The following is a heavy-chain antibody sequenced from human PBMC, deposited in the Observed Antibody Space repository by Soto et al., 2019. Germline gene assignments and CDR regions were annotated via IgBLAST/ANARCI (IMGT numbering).Heavy chain of an antibody. J-gene: IGHJ4*02. Sequence: GGSLRLSCAASGFTVSSNYMSWVRQAPGKGLEWVSVIYSGGSTYYADSVKGRFTISRDNSKNTLYLQMNSLRAEDTAVYYCASHANITMVRRVIYPAHFDYWGQGTLVTVSS. CDR1: GFTVSSNY. D-gene: IGHD3-10*01. CDR2: IYSGGST. CDR3: ASHANITMVRRVIYPAHFDY. V-gene: IGHV3-66*04.